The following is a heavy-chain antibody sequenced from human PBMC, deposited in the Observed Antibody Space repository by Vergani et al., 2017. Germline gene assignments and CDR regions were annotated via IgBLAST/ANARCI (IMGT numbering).Heavy chain of an antibody. CDR1: GGSISSYY. D-gene: IGHD4-17*01. CDR2: IYTSGST. V-gene: IGHV4-4*09. J-gene: IGHJ2*01. Sequence: QVQLQESGPGLVKPSETLSLTCTVSGGSISSYYWSWIRQPPGKGLEWIGYIYTSGSTNYNPSLKSRVTIAVATSKNQFSLKLSPVTAADTAVYYCARVDTVTTYWYFDLWGRGTLVTVSS. CDR3: ARVDTVTTYWYFDL.